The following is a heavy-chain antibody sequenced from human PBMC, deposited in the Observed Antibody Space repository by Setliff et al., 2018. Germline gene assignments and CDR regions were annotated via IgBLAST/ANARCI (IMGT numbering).Heavy chain of an antibody. CDR3: ASIDWGENFYNMDV. CDR2: LSDDGSNE. J-gene: IGHJ6*03. D-gene: IGHD7-27*01. CDR1: GFTVSSFS. Sequence: GGSLRLSCAASGFTVSSFSMHWVRQAPVKGLDWVATLSDDGSNEFYADSVKGRFTIFRDNSKNTLYLQMSSLRADDTAVYFCASIDWGENFYNMDVWGKGTTVTVSS. V-gene: IGHV3-30*03.